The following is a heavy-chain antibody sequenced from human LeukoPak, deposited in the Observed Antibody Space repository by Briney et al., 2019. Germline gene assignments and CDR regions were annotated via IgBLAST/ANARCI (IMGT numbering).Heavy chain of an antibody. CDR1: GGSISSGDYY. V-gene: IGHV4-61*08. Sequence: SETLSLTCTVSGGSISSGDYYWSWIRQPPGKGLEWIGYIYYSGSTNYNPSLKSRVTISVDTSKNQFSLKLSSVTAADTAVYYCAREDYGDYYYYGMDVWGQGTTVTVSS. J-gene: IGHJ6*02. CDR3: AREDYGDYYYYGMDV. CDR2: IYYSGST. D-gene: IGHD4-17*01.